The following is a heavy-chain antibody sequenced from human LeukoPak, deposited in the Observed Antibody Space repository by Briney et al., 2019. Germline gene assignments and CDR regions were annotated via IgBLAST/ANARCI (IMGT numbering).Heavy chain of an antibody. CDR1: GGSISSGSYH. CDR3: ARAVLATKSEHWFDS. V-gene: IGHV4-61*02. D-gene: IGHD1-1*01. CDR2: IYISGNT. J-gene: IGHJ5*01. Sequence: PSETLSLTCTVSGGSISSGSYHWSWIRQPAGKGLEWIGRIYISGNTDYNPSLESRVTISVHTSKNQFSLKLSSVTAADTAVYYCARAVLATKSEHWFDSWGQGTLVTVSS.